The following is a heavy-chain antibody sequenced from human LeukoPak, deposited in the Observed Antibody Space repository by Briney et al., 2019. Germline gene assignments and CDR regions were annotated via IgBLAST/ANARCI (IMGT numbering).Heavy chain of an antibody. V-gene: IGHV4-59*01. CDR3: ARLAGTTSGDY. CDR1: GGSIKTYH. D-gene: IGHD1-7*01. CDR2: IYNGAIT. Sequence: SETLSLTCTVSGGSIKTYHWNWIRQPPGKGLEWIGYIYNGAITNYNPSLKSRVSISIDTSKNQFSLKLNSVTAADTAVYYCARLAGTTSGDYWGQGILVTVSA. J-gene: IGHJ4*02.